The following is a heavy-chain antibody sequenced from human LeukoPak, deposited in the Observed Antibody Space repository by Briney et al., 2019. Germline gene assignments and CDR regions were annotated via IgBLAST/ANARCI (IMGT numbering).Heavy chain of an antibody. Sequence: GGSLRLSCAASGFIFSSYVMSWVRQAPGKGLEWVSAISGSGGSTYYADSVKGRFTISRDNSKNTLYLQMNSLRAEDTAVYYCAKDSAIMITFGGVLDYWGQGTLVTVSS. D-gene: IGHD3-16*01. V-gene: IGHV3-23*01. CDR3: AKDSAIMITFGGVLDY. CDR2: ISGSGGST. J-gene: IGHJ4*02. CDR1: GFIFSSYV.